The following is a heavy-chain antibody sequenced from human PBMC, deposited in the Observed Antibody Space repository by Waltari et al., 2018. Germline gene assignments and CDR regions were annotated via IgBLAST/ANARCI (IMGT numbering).Heavy chain of an antibody. Sequence: EFQLVESAGGLAQPGRSLRLSCAASGFTFGDYGIPWVRQGPGKGLEWVAGINWNSRSIGYADSVKGRFTISRENAKSSLSLQMNSLRPEDTALYYCAKARDYADYRNAFDVWGQGTLVTVS. CDR2: INWNSRSI. J-gene: IGHJ3*01. V-gene: IGHV3-9*01. D-gene: IGHD4-17*01. CDR1: GFTFGDYG. CDR3: AKARDYADYRNAFDV.